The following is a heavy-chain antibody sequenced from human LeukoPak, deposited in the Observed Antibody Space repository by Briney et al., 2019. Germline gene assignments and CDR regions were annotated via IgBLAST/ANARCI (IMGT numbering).Heavy chain of an antibody. Sequence: GGSLGLSCAASGFTFSTYSMDWVRQAPGKGLGWISYISSSSSTTYYADSVKGRFTISSDNAKNSLFLQMNSLRDEDTGMYYCARTPLSYYGSHFFDYWGQGTPLTVSS. CDR3: ARTPLSYYGSHFFDY. J-gene: IGHJ4*02. CDR2: ISSSSSTT. V-gene: IGHV3-48*02. CDR1: GFTFSTYS. D-gene: IGHD3-10*01.